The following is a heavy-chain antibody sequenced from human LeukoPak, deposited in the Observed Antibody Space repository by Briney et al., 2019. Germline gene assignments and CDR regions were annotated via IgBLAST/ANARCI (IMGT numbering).Heavy chain of an antibody. V-gene: IGHV1-18*01. J-gene: IGHJ6*03. CDR3: ARKGAATSGLDYYYIDV. CDR2: ISAYNGNT. CDR1: GYTFTSYG. D-gene: IGHD1-26*01. Sequence: ASVKVSCKASGYTFTSYGISWVRQAPGQGLEWMGWISAYNGNTNYAQKLQGRVTMTTDTSTSTAYMELRSLRSDDTAVYYCARKGAATSGLDYYYIDVWGKGTTVTVSS.